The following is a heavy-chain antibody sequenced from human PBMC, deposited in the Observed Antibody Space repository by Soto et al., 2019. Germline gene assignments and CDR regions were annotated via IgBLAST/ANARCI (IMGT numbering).Heavy chain of an antibody. CDR3: AKNGLDNSPSAIDS. D-gene: IGHD2-8*01. J-gene: IGHJ4*02. V-gene: IGHV3-23*01. CDR2: ITGSGRDT. CDR1: GFTFRKNV. Sequence: GGSRRRSWAASGFTFRKNVLSGVRQAPGKGLDWVSGITGSGRDTYYADSVKGRFTISRDNSKNMVFLQMNSLRAEDTALYYCAKNGLDNSPSAIDSWGPGTLVTVSS.